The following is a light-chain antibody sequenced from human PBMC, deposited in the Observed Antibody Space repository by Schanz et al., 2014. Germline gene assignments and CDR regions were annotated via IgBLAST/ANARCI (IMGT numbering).Light chain of an antibody. Sequence: QSVLTQPASVSGSPGQSTTISCIGTSSDVGSYDLVSWYQHHPGKAPKIIIFEATERPSGVSNRFSGSKSGNTASLTISGLQAEDEATYYCSSFEGRHNWVFGGGTKVTVL. CDR1: SSDVGSYDL. CDR2: EAT. V-gene: IGLV2-23*01. CDR3: SSFEGRHNWV. J-gene: IGLJ3*02.